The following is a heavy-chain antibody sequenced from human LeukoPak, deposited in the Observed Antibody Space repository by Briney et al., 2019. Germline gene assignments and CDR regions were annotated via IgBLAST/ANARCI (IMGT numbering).Heavy chain of an antibody. CDR3: AIGHYDFWSGYYGYYYYYMDV. CDR1: GYTFTSYD. V-gene: IGHV1-8*03. J-gene: IGHJ6*03. CDR2: MNPNSGNT. Sequence: ASVKVSCKASGYTFTSYDINWVRQATGQGLEWMGWMNPNSGNTGYAQKFQGRVTITRNTPISTAYMELSSLRSEDTAVYYCAIGHYDFWSGYYGYYYYYMDVWGKGTTVTVSS. D-gene: IGHD3-3*01.